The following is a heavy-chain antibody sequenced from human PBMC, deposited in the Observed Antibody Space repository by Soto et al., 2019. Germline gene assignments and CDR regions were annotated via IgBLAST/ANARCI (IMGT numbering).Heavy chain of an antibody. CDR1: GFTFDDYA. D-gene: IGHD6-19*01. Sequence: GGSLRLSCAASGFTFDDYAMHWVRQAPGKGLEWVSGISWNSGSIGYADSVKGRFTISRDNAKNSLYLQMNSLRPEDTAFYYCAKDTISGWSEFDYWGQGTLVTVSS. V-gene: IGHV3-9*01. CDR3: AKDTISGWSEFDY. CDR2: ISWNSGSI. J-gene: IGHJ4*02.